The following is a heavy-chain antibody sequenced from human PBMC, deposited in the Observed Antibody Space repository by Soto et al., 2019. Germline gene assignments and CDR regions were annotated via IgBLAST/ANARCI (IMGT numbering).Heavy chain of an antibody. V-gene: IGHV4-4*07. CDR1: GVPITDSY. J-gene: IGHJ1*01. Sequence: QAQLQVSGPGLVKPAESLSLICNVSGVPITDSYWSWIRQSPGKGLEWIGRVHAGGSFNYNPSLRRRAAISVDTSKSQVSLRLTSVTAADTAVYYCARDNYYTGSGYYPSSAEYFQHWGQGTLVIVSS. D-gene: IGHD3-22*01. CDR2: VHAGGSF. CDR3: ARDNYYTGSGYYPSSAEYFQH.